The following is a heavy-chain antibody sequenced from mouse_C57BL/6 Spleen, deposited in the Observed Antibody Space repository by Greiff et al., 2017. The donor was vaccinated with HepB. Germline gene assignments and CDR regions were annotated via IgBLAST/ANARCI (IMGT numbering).Heavy chain of an antibody. V-gene: IGHV5-17*01. CDR1: GFTFSDYG. CDR3: ARPRDWYFDV. J-gene: IGHJ1*03. CDR2: ISSGSSTI. Sequence: EVKVEESGGGLVKPGGSLKLSCAASGFTFSDYGMHWVRQAPEKGLEWVAYISSGSSTIYYADTVKGRFTISRDNAKNTLFLQMTSLRSEDTAMYYCARPRDWYFDVWGTGTTVTVSS.